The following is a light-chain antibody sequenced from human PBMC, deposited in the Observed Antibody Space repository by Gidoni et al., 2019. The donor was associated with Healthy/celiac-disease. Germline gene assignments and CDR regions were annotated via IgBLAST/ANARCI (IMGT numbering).Light chain of an antibody. CDR3: QQYYSTPYT. CDR2: WAS. CDR1: QSVSYSSNNKNY. V-gene: IGKV4-1*01. J-gene: IGKJ2*01. Sequence: DIVMTQSLDSLAVSLGERATINCKSSQSVSYSSNNKNYLAWYQQKPGQPPKLLIYWASTRESGVPDRFSGSGSGTDFTLTISSLQAEDVAVYYCQQYYSTPYTFGQGTKLEIK.